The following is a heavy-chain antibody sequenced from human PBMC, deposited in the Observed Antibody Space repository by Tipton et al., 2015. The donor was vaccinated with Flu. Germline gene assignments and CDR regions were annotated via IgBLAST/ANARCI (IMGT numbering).Heavy chain of an antibody. CDR3: VRGSSGWYGIDY. CDR2: INSDASSI. J-gene: IGHJ4*02. V-gene: IGHV3-74*01. D-gene: IGHD6-19*01. CDR1: GFTLSRYW. Sequence: PRLSCAASGFTLSRYWMHWVRQAPGKGLVWVSRINSDASSIDYADSVKGRFTISRDNAKNTLYLQMNSLRAEDTAVYYCVRGSSGWYGIDYWGQGTLVTVSS.